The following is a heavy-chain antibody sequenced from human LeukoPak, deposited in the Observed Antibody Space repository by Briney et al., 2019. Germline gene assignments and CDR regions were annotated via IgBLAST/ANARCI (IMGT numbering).Heavy chain of an antibody. D-gene: IGHD3/OR15-3a*01. CDR2: INHSGGT. J-gene: IGHJ4*02. CDR3: ARVSNFWTAYYDY. CDR1: GGSISSGSYY. V-gene: IGHV4-61*09. Sequence: SQTLSLTYTVSGGSISSGSYYWSWIRQPAGKGLEWIGEINHSGGTYYKPSLNSRVTMSVDTSKKQFSLRLSSVTAADTAVYYCARVSNFWTAYYDYWGQGALVTVSS.